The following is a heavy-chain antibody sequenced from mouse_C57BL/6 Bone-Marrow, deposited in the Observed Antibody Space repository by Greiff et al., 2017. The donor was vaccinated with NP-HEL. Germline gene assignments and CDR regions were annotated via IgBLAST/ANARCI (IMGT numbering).Heavy chain of an antibody. CDR3: ARTTVEFAY. CDR2: ISDGGSYT. V-gene: IGHV5-4*01. CDR1: GFTFSSYA. D-gene: IGHD1-1*01. Sequence: VQGVESGGGLVKPGGSLKLSCAASGFTFSSYAMSWVRQTPEKRLEWVATISDGGSYTYYPDNVKGRFTISRDNAKNNLYLQRSNLKSEDTAMYYCARTTVEFAYWGQGTLVTVSA. J-gene: IGHJ3*01.